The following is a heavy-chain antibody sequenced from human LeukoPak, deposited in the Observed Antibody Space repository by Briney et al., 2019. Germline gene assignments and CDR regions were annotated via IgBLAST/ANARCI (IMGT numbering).Heavy chain of an antibody. CDR3: ATTSGVTMKIDY. Sequence: GGSLRLSCAAAGFTFSSYGMHWDRQAPGKGLEWVAVISYDGSNKYYADSVKGRFTISRDNSKNTLYLQMNSLRAEDTAVYYCATTSGVTMKIDYWGQGTLVTVSS. D-gene: IGHD3-22*01. CDR2: ISYDGSNK. CDR1: GFTFSSYG. J-gene: IGHJ4*02. V-gene: IGHV3-30*03.